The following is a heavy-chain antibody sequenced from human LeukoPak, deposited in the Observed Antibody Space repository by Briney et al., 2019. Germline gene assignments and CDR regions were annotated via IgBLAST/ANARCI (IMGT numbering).Heavy chain of an antibody. D-gene: IGHD4-17*01. CDR2: IYHSGST. J-gene: IGHJ4*02. CDR1: GGSISSGGYS. V-gene: IGHV4-30-2*01. CDR3: AREDTVTTHYDY. Sequence: SETLSLTCAVSGGSISSGGYSWSWIRQPPGTGLEWIGYIYHSGSTYYNPSLKSRVTISVDRSKNQFSLKLSSVTAADTAVYYCAREDTVTTHYDYWGQGTLVTVSS.